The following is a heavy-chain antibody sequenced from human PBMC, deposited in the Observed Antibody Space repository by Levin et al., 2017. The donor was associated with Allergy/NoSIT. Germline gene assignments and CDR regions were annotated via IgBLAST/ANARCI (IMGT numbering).Heavy chain of an antibody. J-gene: IGHJ5*02. D-gene: IGHD2-2*01. V-gene: IGHV4-30-2*01. Sequence: KASETLSLTCTVSGGSITSSGYSWSWIRQPPGKALEWIGYIYHSGSTYYNPSLRSRATISVDRSKNHFSLNLNSVTAADTAVYYCARTRYCSGTTCLNWIDPWGQGTLVTVSS. CDR3: ARTRYCSGTTCLNWIDP. CDR2: IYHSGST. CDR1: GGSITSSGYS.